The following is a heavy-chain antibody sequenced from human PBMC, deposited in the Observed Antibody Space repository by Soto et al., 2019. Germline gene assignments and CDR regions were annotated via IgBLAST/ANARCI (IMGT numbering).Heavy chain of an antibody. CDR1: GFTFSSSW. D-gene: IGHD3-10*01. CDR3: AAGFPPDY. J-gene: IGHJ4*02. Sequence: EVPLVESGGGLVQPGGSLKLSCAASGFTFSSSWMNWVRQAPGKGLEWVANIKEDGSEKYYVDSVKGRFTISRDNAENSLSLQMNSLRVEDTAVYYCAAGFPPDYWGQGTLVTVSS. V-gene: IGHV3-7*01. CDR2: IKEDGSEK.